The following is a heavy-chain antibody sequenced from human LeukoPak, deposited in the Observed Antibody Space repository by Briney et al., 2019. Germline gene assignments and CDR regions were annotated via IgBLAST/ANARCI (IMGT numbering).Heavy chain of an antibody. V-gene: IGHV4-34*01. CDR1: GVSFSGYY. CDR2: INHSGST. D-gene: IGHD3-9*01. J-gene: IGHJ4*02. CDR3: ARVFRRYFDWLPDY. Sequence: PSETLSLTCAVYGVSFSGYYWGWIRQPPGKGLEWIGEINHSGSTNYNPSLKSRVTISVDTSKNQFSLKLSSVTAADTAVYYCARVFRRYFDWLPDYWGQGTLVTVSS.